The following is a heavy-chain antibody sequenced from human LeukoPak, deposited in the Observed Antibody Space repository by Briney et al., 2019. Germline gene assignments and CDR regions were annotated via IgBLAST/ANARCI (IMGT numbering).Heavy chain of an antibody. V-gene: IGHV1-18*01. CDR3: ARDERAQHLAFRYFQH. J-gene: IGHJ1*01. CDR1: GYTFTSYG. CDR2: ISAYNGNT. Sequence: ASVKVSCKASGYTFTSYGISWMRQAPGRGLEWMGWISAYNGNTNYAQKLQGRVTMTTDTSTSTAYMELRSLRSDDTAVYYCARDERAQHLAFRYFQHWGLGTLVTVSS. D-gene: IGHD6-13*01.